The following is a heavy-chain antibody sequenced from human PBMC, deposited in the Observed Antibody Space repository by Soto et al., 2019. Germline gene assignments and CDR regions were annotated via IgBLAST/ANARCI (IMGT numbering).Heavy chain of an antibody. CDR2: ISWNSGSI. CDR3: ARVFWNDMYYFDY. J-gene: IGHJ4*02. D-gene: IGHD1-1*01. Sequence: EVQLVESGGGLVQPGRSLRLSCAASGFTFDDYAMHWVRQAPGKGLEWVSGISWNSGSIGYADSVKGRFTISRDNAKNSLYLQMNSLRAEVWALYFCARVFWNDMYYFDYWGQGTLVSVSS. CDR1: GFTFDDYA. V-gene: IGHV3-9*01.